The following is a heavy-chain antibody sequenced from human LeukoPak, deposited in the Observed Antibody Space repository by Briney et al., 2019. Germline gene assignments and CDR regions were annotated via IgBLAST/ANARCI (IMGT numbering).Heavy chain of an antibody. D-gene: IGHD3-22*01. V-gene: IGHV4-39*07. J-gene: IGHJ4*02. CDR3: ARATRSSGYYATFDY. Sequence: PSETLSLTCKVSGGSISSSRFFWGWVRQPPGKGLEWIGTVHYSGSTYYNPSLKSRVTISVDTSKNQFSLKLSSVTAADTAVYYCARATRSSGYYATFDYWGQGTLVTVSS. CDR1: GGSISSSRFF. CDR2: VHYSGST.